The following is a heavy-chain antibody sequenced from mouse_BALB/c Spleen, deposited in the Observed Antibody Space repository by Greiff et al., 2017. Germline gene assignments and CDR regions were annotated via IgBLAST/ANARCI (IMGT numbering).Heavy chain of an antibody. CDR3: ARYHSGGPHYFDY. V-gene: IGHV5-9*03. D-gene: IGHD3-1*01. J-gene: IGHJ2*01. Sequence: EVQGVESGGGLVKPGGSLKLSCAASGFTFSSYTMSWVRQTPEKRLEWVATISSGGGNTYYPDSVKGRFTISRDNAKNNLYLQMSSLRSEDTALYYCARYHSGGPHYFDYWGQGTTLTVSS. CDR1: GFTFSSYT. CDR2: ISSGGGNT.